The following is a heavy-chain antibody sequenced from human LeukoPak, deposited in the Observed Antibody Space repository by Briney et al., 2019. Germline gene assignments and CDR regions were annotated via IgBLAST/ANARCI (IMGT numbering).Heavy chain of an antibody. CDR3: ARDLGTTPSYYYYYGMDV. D-gene: IGHD1-7*01. Sequence: GGSLRLSCAASGFTFSNYGMYWVRQAPGKGLEWVSGLSGSGDITYYTDSVKGRFTISRDNSKNTLYLQMNSLRAEDTAVYYCARDLGTTPSYYYYYGMDVWGQGTTVTVSS. J-gene: IGHJ6*02. CDR1: GFTFSNYG. V-gene: IGHV3-23*01. CDR2: LSGSGDIT.